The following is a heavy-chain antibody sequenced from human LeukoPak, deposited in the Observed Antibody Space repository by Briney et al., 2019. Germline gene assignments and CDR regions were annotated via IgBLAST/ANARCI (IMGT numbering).Heavy chain of an antibody. CDR1: GGSFSGYY. V-gene: IGHV4-34*01. CDR2: IDHSGDT. J-gene: IGHJ4*02. D-gene: IGHD3-10*01. CDR3: ARSYYYVDF. Sequence: SETLSLTCAVYGGSFSGYYWSWIRQPPGQGLEWIGEIDHSGDTNYDPPLKSRVTMSIDTSKSQFSLKLTSVTAADTAVYYCARSYYYVDFWAQGARVTVSS.